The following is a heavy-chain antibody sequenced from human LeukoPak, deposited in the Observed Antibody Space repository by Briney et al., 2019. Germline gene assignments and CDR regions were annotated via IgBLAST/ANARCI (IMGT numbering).Heavy chain of an antibody. D-gene: IGHD3-22*01. V-gene: IGHV3-66*01. CDR2: IYSGGST. CDR3: ARGYFDSSGEFDY. Sequence: GGSLRLSCAASGFTFSDYYMDWVRQAPGKGLEWVSIIYSGGSTYYADSVKDRFTISRDNSKNTLYLQMNSLRAEDTAMYYCARGYFDSSGEFDYWGQGTLVTVSS. CDR1: GFTFSDYY. J-gene: IGHJ4*02.